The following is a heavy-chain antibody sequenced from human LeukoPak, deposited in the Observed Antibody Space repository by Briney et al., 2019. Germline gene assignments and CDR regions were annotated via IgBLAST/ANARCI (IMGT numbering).Heavy chain of an antibody. Sequence: PSETLSLTCAVSGDSISSSYWWSWVRQPPGKGLEWIGEIYHSGSTNYNQSLKSRVAMSVDKSKSQFSLMLSSVTAADTAVYYCARWATGIDYWGQGILVTVSS. CDR2: IYHSGST. J-gene: IGHJ4*02. V-gene: IGHV4-4*02. CDR3: ARWATGIDY. CDR1: GDSISSSYW.